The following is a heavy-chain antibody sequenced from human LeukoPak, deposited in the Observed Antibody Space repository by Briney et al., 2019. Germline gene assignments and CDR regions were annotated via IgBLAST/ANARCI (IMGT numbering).Heavy chain of an antibody. V-gene: IGHV5-51*01. CDR2: IYPGDSET. D-gene: IGHD5-12*01. CDR1: GYSFTTYW. CDR3: ARLSHSGYDPDY. J-gene: IGHJ4*02. Sequence: GESLKISCKGSGYSFTTYWIGWVRQMPGKGLEWMGIIYPGDSETRYSPSFQGQVTISGDKSISTAYLQWRSLKASDTAMYYCARLSHSGYDPDYWGQGTLVTVSS.